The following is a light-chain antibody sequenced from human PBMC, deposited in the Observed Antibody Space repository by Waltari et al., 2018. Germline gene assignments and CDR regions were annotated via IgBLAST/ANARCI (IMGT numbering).Light chain of an antibody. V-gene: IGKV1-33*01. J-gene: IGKJ4*01. CDR1: QDINNF. CDR2: DAF. CDR3: QQYNTLPVT. Sequence: MQVTQSPSSLSASVGDRVTITCQASQDINNFLNWYQQKPGKAPKVVIYDAFNLATGVPSRFSGGGSGTDFTFTISSLQPEDIETYYCQQYNTLPVTFGGGTKVEI.